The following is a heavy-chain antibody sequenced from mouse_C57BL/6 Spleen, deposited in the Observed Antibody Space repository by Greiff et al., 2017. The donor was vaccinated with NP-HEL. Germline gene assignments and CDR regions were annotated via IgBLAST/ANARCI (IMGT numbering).Heavy chain of an antibody. CDR1: GYTFTSYW. J-gene: IGHJ2*01. CDR3: ARGTTVVAKDYFDD. D-gene: IGHD1-1*01. CDR2: IDPSDSYT. Sequence: QVQLQQPGAELVMPGASVKLSCKASGYTFTSYWMHWVKQRPGQGLEWIGEIDPSDSYTNYNQKFKGKSTLTVDKSSSTAYMQLSSLPSEDSAVYYCARGTTVVAKDYFDDWGQGTTLTVSS. V-gene: IGHV1-69*01.